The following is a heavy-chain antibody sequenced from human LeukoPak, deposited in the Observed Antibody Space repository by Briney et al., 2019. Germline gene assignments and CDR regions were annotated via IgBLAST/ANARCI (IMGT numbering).Heavy chain of an antibody. CDR1: GFTFSSYA. Sequence: GGSLRLSCAASGFTFSSYAMSWVRQAPGNGLEWVSAISGSGGSTYYADSVKGRFTISRDNSKNTLYLQMNSLRAEDTAVYYCAKVPSLDILTGYYADYWGQGTLVTVSS. V-gene: IGHV3-23*01. CDR3: AKVPSLDILTGYYADY. J-gene: IGHJ4*02. CDR2: ISGSGGST. D-gene: IGHD3-9*01.